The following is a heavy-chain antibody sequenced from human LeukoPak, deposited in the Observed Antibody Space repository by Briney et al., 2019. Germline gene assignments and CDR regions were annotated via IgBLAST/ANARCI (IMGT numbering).Heavy chain of an antibody. CDR1: GYTFTSYG. V-gene: IGHV1-18*01. CDR3: ARDRRTYSSGWYGSGTTGY. Sequence: ASVTASCKASGYTFTSYGISWVRQAPGQGLEWMGWISAYNGNTNYAQKLQGRVTMTTDTSTSTAYMELRSLRSDDTAVYYCARDRRTYSSGWYGSGTTGYWGQGTLVTVSS. CDR2: ISAYNGNT. D-gene: IGHD6-19*01. J-gene: IGHJ4*02.